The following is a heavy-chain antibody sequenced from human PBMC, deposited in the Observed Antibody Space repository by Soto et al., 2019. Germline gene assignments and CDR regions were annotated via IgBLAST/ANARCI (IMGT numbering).Heavy chain of an antibody. J-gene: IGHJ5*02. CDR2: IIPIFGTA. CDR3: ARDRVRAGIAAAGTTYDLGWFDP. Sequence: QVQLVQSGAEVKKPGSSVKVSCKASGGTFSSYAISWVRQAPGQGLEWMGGIIPIFGTANYAQKFQGRVTITADESTSTAYMELSSLRSEDTAVYYCARDRVRAGIAAAGTTYDLGWFDPWGQGTLVTVSS. D-gene: IGHD6-13*01. CDR1: GGTFSSYA. V-gene: IGHV1-69*01.